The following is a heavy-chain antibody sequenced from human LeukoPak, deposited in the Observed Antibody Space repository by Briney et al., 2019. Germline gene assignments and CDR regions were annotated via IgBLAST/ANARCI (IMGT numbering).Heavy chain of an antibody. Sequence: GGSLRLSWAASGFTFSSYGMRWVRQAQGKGLEWVAVISYDGSNKYYADSVKGRFTISRDNSKNTLYLQMNSLRAEDTAVYYCARDQMVRGVITSGDWGQGTLGTVS. CDR2: ISYDGSNK. J-gene: IGHJ4*02. CDR3: ARDQMVRGVITSGD. D-gene: IGHD3-10*01. CDR1: GFTFSSYG. V-gene: IGHV3-30*04.